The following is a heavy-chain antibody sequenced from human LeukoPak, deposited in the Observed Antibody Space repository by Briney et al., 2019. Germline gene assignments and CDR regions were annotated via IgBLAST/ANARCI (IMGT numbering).Heavy chain of an antibody. CDR2: LNWNGGDT. Sequence: PGESLRLSCAASGFTFDDYGMSWVRQAPGKGLEWVSGLNWNGGDTAYADSVKGRFTISRDNAKNSLYLQMNSLRAEDTALYHCTRAGEEVAFDIWGQGTMVTVSS. J-gene: IGHJ3*02. CDR3: TRAGEEVAFDI. V-gene: IGHV3-20*01. D-gene: IGHD1-14*01. CDR1: GFTFDDYG.